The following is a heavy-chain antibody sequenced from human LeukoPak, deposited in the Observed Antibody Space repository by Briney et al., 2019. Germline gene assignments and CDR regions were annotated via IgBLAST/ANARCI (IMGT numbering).Heavy chain of an antibody. J-gene: IGHJ3*02. D-gene: IGHD2-21*02. CDR1: GFTFSSYA. Sequence: GGSLRLSCAASGFTFSSYAMHWVRQAPGKGLEWVAVISYDGSNKYYADSVKGRFTISRDNSKNTLYLQMNSLRAEDTAVYYCARASVVVTVGAFDIWGQGIMVTVSS. CDR2: ISYDGSNK. V-gene: IGHV3-30-3*01. CDR3: ARASVVVTVGAFDI.